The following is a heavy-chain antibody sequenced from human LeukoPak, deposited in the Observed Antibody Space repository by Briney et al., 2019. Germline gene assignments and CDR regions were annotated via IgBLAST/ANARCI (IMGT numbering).Heavy chain of an antibody. CDR3: AWAGEFLAAADY. Sequence: GGSLRLSCAASGITFRIHGMHWVRQAPGKGLEWVAFIRSDGTNEYYADSVKGRFTVSRDHSKNTLDLQMNSPRAEDMAVYYCAWAGEFLAAADYWGQGTLVTVSS. V-gene: IGHV3-30*02. CDR2: IRSDGTNE. CDR1: GITFRIHG. J-gene: IGHJ4*02. D-gene: IGHD3-10*01.